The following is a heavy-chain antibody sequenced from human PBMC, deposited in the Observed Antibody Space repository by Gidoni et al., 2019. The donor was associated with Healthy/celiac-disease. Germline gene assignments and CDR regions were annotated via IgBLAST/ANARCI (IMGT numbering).Heavy chain of an antibody. Sequence: EVQLVESGGGLVQPGGSLRLSCAASGFTFSSYWMSWVRQAPGKGLEWVANIKQDGSEKYYVDSVKGRFTISRDNAKNSLYLQMNSLRAEDTAVYYCARHPSGWYKITYYYYGMDVWGQGTTVTVSS. CDR3: ARHPSGWYKITYYYYGMDV. V-gene: IGHV3-7*03. J-gene: IGHJ6*02. CDR1: GFTFSSYW. CDR2: IKQDGSEK. D-gene: IGHD6-19*01.